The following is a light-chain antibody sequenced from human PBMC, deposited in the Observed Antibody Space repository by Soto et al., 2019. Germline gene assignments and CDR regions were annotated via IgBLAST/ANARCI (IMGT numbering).Light chain of an antibody. CDR3: QQYDNWPRT. Sequence: EIVLTQSPGTLSLSPRERATLSCRASQSVSSSYLAWYQQKPGQAPRLLIYGASSRATGIPDRFSGSGSGTEFTLTISSLKSEDFAVYYCQQYDNWPRTFGQGTKVDI. V-gene: IGKV3-20*01. CDR1: QSVSSSY. J-gene: IGKJ1*01. CDR2: GAS.